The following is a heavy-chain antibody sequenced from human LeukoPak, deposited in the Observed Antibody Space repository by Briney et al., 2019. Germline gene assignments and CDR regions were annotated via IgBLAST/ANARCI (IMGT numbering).Heavy chain of an antibody. J-gene: IGHJ4*02. Sequence: GGSLRLSCAASGFTFSDYYMNWIRQAPGKGLEWVSYISSSGSTIYYADSVKGRFTISRDNAKNSIYLQMNSLRDEDTAVYYCARDAGSSSSFDYWGQGTLVTVSS. CDR3: ARDAGSSSSFDY. CDR1: GFTFSDYY. CDR2: ISSSGSTI. V-gene: IGHV3-11*04. D-gene: IGHD6-6*01.